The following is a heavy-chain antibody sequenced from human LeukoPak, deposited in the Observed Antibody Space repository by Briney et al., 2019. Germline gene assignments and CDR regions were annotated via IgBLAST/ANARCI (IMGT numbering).Heavy chain of an antibody. D-gene: IGHD2-15*01. Sequence: ASVKVSCKASGYTFTGYYMHWVRQAPGQGLEWMGWINPNSGGTNYAQKFQGGVTMTRDTSISTAYMELSRLRSDDTAVYYCARTVVVVAATGYYYYMDVWGKGTTVTVSS. V-gene: IGHV1-2*02. J-gene: IGHJ6*03. CDR3: ARTVVVVAATGYYYYMDV. CDR2: INPNSGGT. CDR1: GYTFTGYY.